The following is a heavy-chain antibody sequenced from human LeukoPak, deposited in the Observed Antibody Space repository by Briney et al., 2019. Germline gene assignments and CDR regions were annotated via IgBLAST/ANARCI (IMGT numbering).Heavy chain of an antibody. CDR3: ARGLDIVGATSFDY. Sequence: PSETLSLTCAVYGGSFSGYYWSWIRQPPGKGLEWIGEINHSGSTNYNPSLKSRVTISVDTSKTQFSLKLRSVTAADAAVYYCARGLDIVGATSFDYWGQGTLVTVSS. V-gene: IGHV4-34*01. CDR1: GGSFSGYY. J-gene: IGHJ4*02. CDR2: INHSGST. D-gene: IGHD1-26*01.